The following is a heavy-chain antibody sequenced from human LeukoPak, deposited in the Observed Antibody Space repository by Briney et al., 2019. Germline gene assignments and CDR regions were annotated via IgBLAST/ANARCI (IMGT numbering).Heavy chain of an antibody. CDR3: ARDRLCSGGSCYSYYYYGMDV. V-gene: IGHV1-2*04. Sequence: ASVNVSCMASGYTFTGYYMHWVRQAPGQGLEWMGWINPNSGGTNYAQKFQGWVTMTRDTSISTAYMELSRLRSDDTAVYYCARDRLCSGGSCYSYYYYGMDVWGQGTTVIVSS. CDR2: INPNSGGT. D-gene: IGHD2-15*01. J-gene: IGHJ6*02. CDR1: GYTFTGYY.